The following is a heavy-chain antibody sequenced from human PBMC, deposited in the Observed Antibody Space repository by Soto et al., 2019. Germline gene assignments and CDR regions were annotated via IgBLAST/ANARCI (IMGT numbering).Heavy chain of an antibody. V-gene: IGHV1-18*04. Sequence: ASVKVSCKASGYTFTSYGISWVRQAPGQWLEWMGWISAYNGNTNYAQKFQGRVTMTTDTSTSTAYMELRSLRSDATAVYYCARESAVAALDPWGQGTLVTVSS. CDR3: ARESAVAALDP. D-gene: IGHD6-19*01. CDR2: ISAYNGNT. J-gene: IGHJ5*02. CDR1: GYTFTSYG.